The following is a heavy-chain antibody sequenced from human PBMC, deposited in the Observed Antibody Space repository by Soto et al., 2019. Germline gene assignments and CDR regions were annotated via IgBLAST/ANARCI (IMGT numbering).Heavy chain of an antibody. CDR1: GFTFSSYW. CDR2: IKQDGSEK. CDR3: SRFEVAATYLDY. Sequence: GGSLRLSCAASGFTFSSYWMSWVRQAPGKGLEWVANIKQDGSEKYYVDSVKGRFTISRDNAKNSLSLQMNSLRAEDTAVYYFSRFEVAATYLDYWGQGTLVTVSS. V-gene: IGHV3-7*03. D-gene: IGHD1-26*01. J-gene: IGHJ4*02.